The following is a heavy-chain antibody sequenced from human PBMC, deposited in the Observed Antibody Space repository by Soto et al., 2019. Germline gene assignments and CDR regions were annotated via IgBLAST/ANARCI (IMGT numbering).Heavy chain of an antibody. J-gene: IGHJ5*02. CDR3: ARRHLAVAVSPWFDP. CDR1: GSSITDSEMG. V-gene: IGHV2-26*01. CDR2: IDSSGEK. Sequence: QVTLKESGPVLVKPTETLTLRSTVSGSSITDSEMGVSWIRQPPGQPLEWLAHIDSSGEKSYRTFLKSRLAISKDTSKSQIVLTMTNMDPADTATYYCARRHLAVAVSPWFDPWGQGIPVTVSS. D-gene: IGHD6-19*01.